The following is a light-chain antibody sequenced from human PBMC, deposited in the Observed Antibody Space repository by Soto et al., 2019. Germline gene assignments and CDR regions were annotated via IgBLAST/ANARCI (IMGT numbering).Light chain of an antibody. CDR3: QQCGSSPS. J-gene: IGKJ1*01. V-gene: IGKV3-20*01. CDR1: QSVSSSY. Sequence: EIVLTQSPGTLSLSPGERATLSCRASQSVSSSYLAWYQQKPGQAPRLLIYDTSSRATGIPDRXXXXXXXXXXXLAISRLEPEDFAVYYCQQCGSSPSFGQGTKVELK. CDR2: DTS.